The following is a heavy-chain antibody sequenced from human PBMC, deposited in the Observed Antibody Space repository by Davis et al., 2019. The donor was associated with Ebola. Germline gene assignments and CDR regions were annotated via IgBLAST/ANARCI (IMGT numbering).Heavy chain of an antibody. J-gene: IGHJ4*02. CDR3: ARDFGGHSDF. D-gene: IGHD3-10*01. Sequence: PGGSLRLSCAASGFTLSSYWMHWVRQAPGKGLVWVSRMNEDGTTTSYADSVKGRFTIFRDNAKNTLYLQMNNLGAEDTAIYYCARDFGGHSDFWGQGTLVTVSS. CDR2: MNEDGTTT. CDR1: GFTLSSYW. V-gene: IGHV3-74*01.